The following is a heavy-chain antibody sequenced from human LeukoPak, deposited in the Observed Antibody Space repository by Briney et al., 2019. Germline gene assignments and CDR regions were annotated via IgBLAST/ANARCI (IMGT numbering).Heavy chain of an antibody. J-gene: IGHJ5*02. CDR2: MKLDGSEE. CDR1: GFTFRSYW. CDR3: ARWARYCSSGSCYSWFDP. Sequence: GGSLRLSCAASGFTFRSYWMSWVRQAPGKGLEWVANMKLDGSEEYYVDSVKGRFTISSDNAKNSLYLQMNSLRVDDTAIYYCARWARYCSSGSCYSWFDPWGQGTLVTVSS. D-gene: IGHD2-15*01. V-gene: IGHV3-7*01.